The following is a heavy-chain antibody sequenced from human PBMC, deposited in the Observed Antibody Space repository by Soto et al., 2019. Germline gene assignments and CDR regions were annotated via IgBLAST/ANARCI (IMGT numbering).Heavy chain of an antibody. J-gene: IGHJ5*02. V-gene: IGHV3-73*01. CDR3: TRQITMVRGVIINWFDP. D-gene: IGHD3-10*01. Sequence: PGGSLRLSCAASGFTFSGSAMHWVRQASGKGLEWVGRIRSKANSYATAYAASVKGRFTISRDDSKNTAYLQMNSLKTEDTAVYYCTRQITMVRGVIINWFDPWGQGTLVTVSS. CDR1: GFTFSGSA. CDR2: IRSKANSYAT.